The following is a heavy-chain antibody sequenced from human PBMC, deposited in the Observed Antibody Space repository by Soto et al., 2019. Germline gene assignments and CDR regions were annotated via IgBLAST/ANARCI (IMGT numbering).Heavy chain of an antibody. Sequence: GESLKISCKGSGYSFTSYWIGWVRQMPGKGLEWMGIIYPGDSDTRYSPSFQGQVTISADKSISTAYLQWSSLKASDTAMYYCARRKASSQVVPAAPVDWFDPWGQGTLVTVSS. V-gene: IGHV5-51*01. D-gene: IGHD2-2*01. CDR2: IYPGDSDT. CDR3: ARRKASSQVVPAAPVDWFDP. J-gene: IGHJ5*02. CDR1: GYSFTSYW.